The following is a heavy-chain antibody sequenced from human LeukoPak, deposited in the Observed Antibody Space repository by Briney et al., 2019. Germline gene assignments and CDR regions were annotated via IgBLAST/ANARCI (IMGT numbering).Heavy chain of an antibody. CDR2: IIPIFGTA. CDR3: ARGLDSSGNYRPYDAFDI. V-gene: IGHV1-69*13. D-gene: IGHD1-26*01. CDR1: GGTFSSYA. J-gene: IGHJ3*02. Sequence: SVKVSCKASGGTFSSYAISWVRQAPGQGLEWMGGIIPIFGTANYAQKFQGRVTITADESTSTAYMELSSLRSEDTAVYYCARGLDSSGNYRPYDAFDIWGQGTKVIVSS.